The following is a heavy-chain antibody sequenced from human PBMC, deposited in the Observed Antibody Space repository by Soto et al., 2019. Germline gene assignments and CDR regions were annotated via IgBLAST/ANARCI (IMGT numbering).Heavy chain of an antibody. CDR2: VYYTGIT. Sequence: ETLSRTCSVSGGSISGSYWSWIRQSPGKGLEWLGYVYYTGITNYSPSLRSRVSISVDTSKNEFSLRLSSVTAADTAVYFCARSVAVPGAHIDYWGQGTQVTV. CDR3: ARSVAVPGAHIDY. CDR1: GGSISGSY. D-gene: IGHD6-19*01. J-gene: IGHJ4*02. V-gene: IGHV4-59*01.